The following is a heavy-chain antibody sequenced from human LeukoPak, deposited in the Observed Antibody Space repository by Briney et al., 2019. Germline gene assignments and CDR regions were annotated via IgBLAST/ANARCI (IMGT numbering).Heavy chain of an antibody. Sequence: PSETLSLTCTVSGDSISSYYWSWIRQPPGKGLEWIGYISASGSTKHNPSLGSRISISLDTSKNQVSLNLRSATAADTAVYYCARQKDDFRVGGWFDPWGQGILVTVSS. J-gene: IGHJ5*02. CDR1: GDSISSYY. CDR3: ARQKDDFRVGGWFDP. D-gene: IGHD3-3*01. V-gene: IGHV4-4*09. CDR2: ISASGST.